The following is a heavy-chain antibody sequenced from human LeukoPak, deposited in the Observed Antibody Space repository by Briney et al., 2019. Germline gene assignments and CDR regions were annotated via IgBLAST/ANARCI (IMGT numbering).Heavy chain of an antibody. Sequence: GGSLRLSCAASGFTFSSYGLHWVCQAPGKGLEWVAYTRFDGSDKYHTDSVKGRFTISRDNPKNTLYLQMNSLRAEDTAVYYCAKDVLPFSSSGEFDDWGQGTLVTVSS. CDR3: AKDVLPFSSSGEFDD. V-gene: IGHV3-30*02. J-gene: IGHJ4*02. D-gene: IGHD3-16*01. CDR1: GFTFSSYG. CDR2: TRFDGSDK.